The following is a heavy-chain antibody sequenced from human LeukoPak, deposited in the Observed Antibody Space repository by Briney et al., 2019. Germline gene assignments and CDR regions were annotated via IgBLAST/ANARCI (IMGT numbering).Heavy chain of an antibody. CDR1: GFTVSSNS. V-gene: IGHV3-53*01. CDR2: IYSDNT. CDR3: ARIKSQGVVVPLLRSTYYFDY. D-gene: IGHD2-21*01. Sequence: GGSLRLSCTVSGFTVSSNSMSWVRQAPGKGLEWVSFIYSDNTHYSDSVKGRFTISRDNSKNTLYLQMNSLRAEDTAVYYCARIKSQGVVVPLLRSTYYFDYWGQGTLVTVSS. J-gene: IGHJ4*02.